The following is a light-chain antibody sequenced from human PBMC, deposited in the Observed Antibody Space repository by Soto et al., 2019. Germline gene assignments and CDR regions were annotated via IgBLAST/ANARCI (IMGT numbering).Light chain of an antibody. CDR2: AAS. CDR3: QESYSAPYT. J-gene: IGKJ2*01. CDR1: QSITTY. V-gene: IGKV1-39*01. Sequence: DIQMTQSPSSLSASVGDRVTITCRASQSITTYLNWYQQEPGKAPRLLIYAASSLQSGVPSRFSGSGSGTDFTLTITSLQPEDFATYYCQESYSAPYTFGQGTNVEIK.